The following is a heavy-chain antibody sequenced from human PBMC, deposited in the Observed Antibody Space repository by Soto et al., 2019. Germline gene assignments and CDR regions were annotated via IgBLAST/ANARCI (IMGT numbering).Heavy chain of an antibody. Sequence: SGPTLVNPTHTVTLTCTLAGFSLSTSGICVSWIRQPPGKALEWLAHIFSNDEKSYSTSLKSRLTISKDTSTSQVDLTMTNMDTVDTATYYCARILPPAGKYCDSSGYYYAFDFWGQGTLVTVSS. J-gene: IGHJ4*02. D-gene: IGHD3-22*01. CDR3: ARILPPAGKYCDSSGYYYAFDF. CDR1: GFSLSTSGIC. CDR2: IFSNDEK. V-gene: IGHV2-26*02.